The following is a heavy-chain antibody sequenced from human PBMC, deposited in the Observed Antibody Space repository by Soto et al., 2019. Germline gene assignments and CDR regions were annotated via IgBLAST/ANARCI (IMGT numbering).Heavy chain of an antibody. V-gene: IGHV3-23*01. CDR3: ATLSRLLYYYNGMDV. CDR2: ISGSGGST. D-gene: IGHD2-15*01. J-gene: IGHJ6*02. CDR1: GFTFSSYA. Sequence: GGSLRLSCAASGFTFSSYAMSWVRQAPGKGLEWVSAISGSGGSTYYADSVKGRFTISRDNSKNTLYLQMNSLRAEDTAVYYCATLSRLLYYYNGMDVRGQGTTVTVSS.